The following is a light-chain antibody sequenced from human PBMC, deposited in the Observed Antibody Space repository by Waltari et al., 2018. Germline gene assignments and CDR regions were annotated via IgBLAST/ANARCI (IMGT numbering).Light chain of an antibody. V-gene: IGLV2-23*02. CDR2: EVT. CDR3: CSYVGLGTYV. CDR1: SRDVGHYHL. Sequence: QSGLAQPASASGSPGQSITITCTGTSRDVGHYHLVSWYQQRPGKAHRLLIYEVTKRAPGTSDRFSASKSGNTASLSISGLQAQEDEADYYCCSYVGLGTYVFGTGTKVTV. J-gene: IGLJ1*01.